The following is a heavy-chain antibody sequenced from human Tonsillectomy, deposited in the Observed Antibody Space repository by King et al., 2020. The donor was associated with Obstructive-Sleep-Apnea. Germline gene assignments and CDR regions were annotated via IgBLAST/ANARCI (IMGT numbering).Heavy chain of an antibody. CDR1: GGSISSSSYY. D-gene: IGHD3-10*01. J-gene: IGHJ3*02. Sequence: LQLQESGPGLVKPSETLSLTCTVSGGSISSSSYYWGWIRQPPGKALEWIGNIYYSGSTSYNPSLKSRVTISVDTSKNQFSLKLNSVTAADTAVYYCARYPDGSGRPLVGDAFDIWGQGTMVTVSS. CDR2: IYYSGST. V-gene: IGHV4-39*07. CDR3: ARYPDGSGRPLVGDAFDI.